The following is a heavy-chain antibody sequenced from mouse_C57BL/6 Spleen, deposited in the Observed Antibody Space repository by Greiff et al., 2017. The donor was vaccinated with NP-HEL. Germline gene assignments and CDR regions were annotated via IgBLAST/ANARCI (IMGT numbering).Heavy chain of an antibody. V-gene: IGHV1-82*01. CDR1: GYAFSSSW. D-gene: IGHD2-1*01. CDR3: AIVYYGNYEGAMDY. CDR2: IYPGDGDT. J-gene: IGHJ4*01. Sequence: QVQLPQSGPELVKPGASVKISCKASGYAFSSSWVNWVKQRPGKGLEWIGRIYPGDGDTNYNGKFKGKATLTADKSSSTAYMQLSSLTSEDSAVYFCAIVYYGNYEGAMDYWGQGTSVTVSS.